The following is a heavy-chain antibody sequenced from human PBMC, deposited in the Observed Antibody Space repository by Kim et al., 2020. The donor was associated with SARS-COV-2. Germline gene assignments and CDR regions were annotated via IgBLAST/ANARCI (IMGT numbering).Heavy chain of an antibody. V-gene: IGHV5-51*01. J-gene: IGHJ4*02. CDR1: GYSFSRYW. D-gene: IGHD3-22*01. Sequence: GESLKISCESSGYSFSRYWIAWVRQMPGERPELMGITYPGDSDTRYRPSFQGQVTISADKSTNTAYLQWSSLKASDTAMYFCARAPSYYYDSNSYYLGVWGQGALVTVSS. CDR2: TYPGDSDT. CDR3: ARAPSYYYDSNSYYLGV.